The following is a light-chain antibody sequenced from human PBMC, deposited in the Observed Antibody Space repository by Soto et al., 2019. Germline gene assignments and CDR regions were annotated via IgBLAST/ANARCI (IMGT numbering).Light chain of an antibody. V-gene: IGKV3-15*01. J-gene: IGKJ4*01. Sequence: TQSPATPSVSPGERATLSCTTSRSVGNNLAWYQQRPGQDPRLLMYGASTRATGTPPRLSDSGSETEVTLTTTSLEPEGCAVYYCQPKNNCHVLPFGGGTKVEIK. CDR1: RSVGNN. CDR3: QPKNNCHVLP. CDR2: GAS.